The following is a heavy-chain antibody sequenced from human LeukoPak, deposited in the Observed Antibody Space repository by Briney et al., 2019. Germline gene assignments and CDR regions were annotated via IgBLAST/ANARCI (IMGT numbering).Heavy chain of an antibody. CDR3: AKGISGYSGYDDAFDI. CDR2: ISKDGSNK. V-gene: IGHV3-30*18. D-gene: IGHD5-12*01. Sequence: GGSLRLSCAASGFTFSSYGMSWVRQAPGKGLEWVAVISKDGSNKYYGDSDSVKGRFTISRDNSKNTLYLQMNSLRADDTAVYYCAKGISGYSGYDDAFDIWGQGTMVTVSS. CDR1: GFTFSSYG. J-gene: IGHJ3*02.